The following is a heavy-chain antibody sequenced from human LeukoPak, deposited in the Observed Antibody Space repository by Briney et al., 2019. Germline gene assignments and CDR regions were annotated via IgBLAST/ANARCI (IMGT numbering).Heavy chain of an antibody. CDR3: AGRLRVYAFDI. V-gene: IGHV4-31*03. CDR1: GGSISSGGYY. Sequence: SETLPLTCTVSGGSISSGGYYWSWIRQHPGKGLEWIGYIYYSGSTHYNPSLKSRVTISVDTSKNQFSLKLSSVTAADTAVYYCAGRLRVYAFDIWGQGTMVTVSS. J-gene: IGHJ3*02. CDR2: IYYSGST. D-gene: IGHD4-17*01.